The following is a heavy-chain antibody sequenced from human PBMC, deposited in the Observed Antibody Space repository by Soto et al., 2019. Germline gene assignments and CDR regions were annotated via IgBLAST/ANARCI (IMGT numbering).Heavy chain of an antibody. CDR1: GFTFSSYW. J-gene: IGHJ4*02. V-gene: IGHV3-7*01. CDR3: ARDALLSIAMARVHFEEPVDY. Sequence: EVQLVESGGGLVQPGGSLRLSFAASGFTFSSYWMSWVRQAPGKGLEWVANRKQDGSEKYYVDSVKGRFTISRDNAKNSLYLQMNSLRAEDTAVYYCARDALLSIAMARVHFEEPVDYWGQGTLVTVSS. D-gene: IGHD6-19*01. CDR2: RKQDGSEK.